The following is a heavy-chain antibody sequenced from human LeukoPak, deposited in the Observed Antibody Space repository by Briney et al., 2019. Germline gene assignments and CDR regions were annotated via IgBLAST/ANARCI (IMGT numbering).Heavy chain of an antibody. D-gene: IGHD2/OR15-2a*01. Sequence: ASVKVSCKASGYTFTGYYMHWVRQAPGQGLEWMGWINPNSGGTIYAQKLQGRVSMTTDTSTSTAYMDLRSLRSDDTAVYYCARDYCNNPTCHTREFDYWGQGTLVTVSS. CDR2: INPNSGGT. V-gene: IGHV1-2*02. J-gene: IGHJ4*02. CDR1: GYTFTGYY. CDR3: ARDYCNNPTCHTREFDY.